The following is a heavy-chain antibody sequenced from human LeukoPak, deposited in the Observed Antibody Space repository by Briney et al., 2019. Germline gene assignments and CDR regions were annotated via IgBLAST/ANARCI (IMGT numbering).Heavy chain of an antibody. CDR3: ARDGIGDYGAYDAFTI. J-gene: IGHJ3*02. Sequence: SETLSLTCGVYDGSFSDYYWSWIRQPPGKGLEWIGEINHSGNTNYNPSLKSRVTISVDTSKKQFSLKLTSVTAADTAVYYCARDGIGDYGAYDAFTIWGQGTMVTVSS. D-gene: IGHD4-17*01. V-gene: IGHV4-34*01. CDR1: DGSFSDYY. CDR2: INHSGNT.